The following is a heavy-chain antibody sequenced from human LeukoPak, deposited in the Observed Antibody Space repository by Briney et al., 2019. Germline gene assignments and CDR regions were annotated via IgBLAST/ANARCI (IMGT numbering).Heavy chain of an antibody. D-gene: IGHD3-10*01. CDR2: IYTSGST. J-gene: IGHJ6*03. CDR1: GGSFSGYY. Sequence: SETLSLTCAVYGGSFSGYYWSWIRQPAGKGLEWIGRIYTSGSTNYNPSLKSRVTMSVDTSKNQFSLKLSSVTAADTAVYYCARDKVDYYGSGSYYNVAYYYMDVWGKGTTVTISS. V-gene: IGHV4-4*07. CDR3: ARDKVDYYGSGSYYNVAYYYMDV.